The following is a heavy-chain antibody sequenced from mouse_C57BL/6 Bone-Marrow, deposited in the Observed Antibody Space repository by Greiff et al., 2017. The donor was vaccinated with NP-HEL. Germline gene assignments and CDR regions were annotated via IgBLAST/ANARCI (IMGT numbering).Heavy chain of an antibody. V-gene: IGHV1-74*01. CDR3: AIRWATGGYWYFDV. CDR1: GYTFTSYW. Sequence: QVQLQQPGAELVKPGASVKVSCKASGYTFTSYWMHWVKQRPGQGLEWIGRIHPSDSDTNYNQKFKGKATLTVDKSSSTAYMQLSSLTSEDSAVYYCAIRWATGGYWYFDVWGTGTTVTVSS. J-gene: IGHJ1*03. D-gene: IGHD3-1*01. CDR2: IHPSDSDT.